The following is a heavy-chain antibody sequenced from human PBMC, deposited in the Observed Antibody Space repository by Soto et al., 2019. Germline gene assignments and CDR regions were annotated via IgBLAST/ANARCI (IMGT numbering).Heavy chain of an antibody. CDR3: ASEYCSGGSCYYYGMDV. J-gene: IGHJ6*02. D-gene: IGHD2-15*01. Sequence: QVHLVESGGGVVQPGRSLRLSCAASGFTFSNYGMHWVRQAPGKGLEWVAVLWYDGSNKYYADSVKGRFTISRDNSKNTLYLQMNSLRAEDTAVYYCASEYCSGGSCYYYGMDVWGQGTTVTVSS. CDR2: LWYDGSNK. V-gene: IGHV3-33*01. CDR1: GFTFSNYG.